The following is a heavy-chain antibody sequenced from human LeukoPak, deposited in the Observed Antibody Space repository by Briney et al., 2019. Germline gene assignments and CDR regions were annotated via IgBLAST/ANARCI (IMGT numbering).Heavy chain of an antibody. Sequence: SETLSLTCTVSGGSMSPYHWGWIRQPPGKGLEWTGYIYYSGSTNYNPSLKSRVTISVDTSKNQFSLKLSSVTAADTAVYYCARSYCGGDCYPPAAFDIWGQGTMVTVSS. CDR2: IYYSGST. CDR1: GGSMSPYH. J-gene: IGHJ3*02. V-gene: IGHV4-59*01. D-gene: IGHD2-21*02. CDR3: ARSYCGGDCYPPAAFDI.